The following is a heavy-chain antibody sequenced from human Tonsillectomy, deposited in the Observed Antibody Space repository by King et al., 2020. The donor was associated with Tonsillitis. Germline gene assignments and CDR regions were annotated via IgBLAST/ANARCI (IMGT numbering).Heavy chain of an antibody. CDR3: ARGPGFDP. CDR1: AGSFSGYY. J-gene: IGHJ5*02. V-gene: IGHV4-34*01. Sequence: VQLQQWGAGLLKPSETLSLTCAVYAGSFSGYYWSWIRQPPGKGLEWIGDINHTGSTNYNPSLKSRATISVDTSKYQFSLRLTSVTAADTAVYYCARGPGFDPWGQGTLVTVSS. CDR2: INHTGST.